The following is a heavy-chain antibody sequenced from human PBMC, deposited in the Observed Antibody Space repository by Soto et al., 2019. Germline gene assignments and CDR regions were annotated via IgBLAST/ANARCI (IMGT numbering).Heavy chain of an antibody. CDR3: ARGVTGTTEAFDI. J-gene: IGHJ3*02. CDR2: ISSSSSYI. Sequence: GGSLRLSCAASGFTFSSYSMNWVRQAPGKGLEWVSSISSSSSYIYYADSVKGRFTISRDNAKNSLYLQMNSLRAEDTAVYYCARGVTGTTEAFDIWGQGTVVTVSS. CDR1: GFTFSSYS. V-gene: IGHV3-21*01. D-gene: IGHD1-1*01.